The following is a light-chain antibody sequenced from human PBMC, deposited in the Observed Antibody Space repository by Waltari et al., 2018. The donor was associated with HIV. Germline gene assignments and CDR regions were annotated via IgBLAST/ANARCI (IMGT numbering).Light chain of an antibody. CDR2: LNSDGSH. J-gene: IGLJ2*01. CDR3: QTWGTGMV. CDR1: SGHSSYA. Sequence: QLVLTQSPSASASLGASVKLTCTLSSGHSSYAIAWHQQQPEKGPRYLLKLNSDGSHSKGDGIPDRVSGSSSVAERYLTISGRQSEDEADYYCQTWGTGMVFGGGTKLTVL. V-gene: IGLV4-69*01.